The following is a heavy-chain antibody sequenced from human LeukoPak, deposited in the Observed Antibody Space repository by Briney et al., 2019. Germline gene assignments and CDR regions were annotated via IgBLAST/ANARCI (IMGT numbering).Heavy chain of an antibody. V-gene: IGHV5-51*01. CDR3: ARRLDYYYGMDV. CDR1: GYSFTSYR. D-gene: IGHD3-9*01. CDR2: IYPGDSHT. J-gene: IGHJ6*02. Sequence: GPSLQISCKGSGYSFTSYRIGWVRQMPGKGLEWMGIIYPGDSHTRYSPSFQGQVTISADKSISTAYLQWSSLKASDTGIYYCARRLDYYYGMDVWGQGTTVTVSS.